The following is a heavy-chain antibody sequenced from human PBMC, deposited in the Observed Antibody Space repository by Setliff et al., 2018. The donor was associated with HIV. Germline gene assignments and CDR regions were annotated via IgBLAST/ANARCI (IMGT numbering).Heavy chain of an antibody. D-gene: IGHD2-15*01. CDR3: ARVRYCSGGSCYGGEYWFDP. V-gene: IGHV1-46*01. CDR2: INPSGDAT. Sequence: ASVKVSCKASGYIFTNYYMHWVRQAPGQGLEWMGIINPSGDATTYAQKFQGRVTMTRDTSTSTVYMELSSLRSEDTAVYYCARVRYCSGGSCYGGEYWFDPCGQGTLVTVSS. J-gene: IGHJ5*02. CDR1: GYIFTNYY.